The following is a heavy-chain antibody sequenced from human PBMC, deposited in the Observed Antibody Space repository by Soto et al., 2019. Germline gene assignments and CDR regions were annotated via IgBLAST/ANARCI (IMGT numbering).Heavy chain of an antibody. CDR1: EFSLSNTRMG. CDR2: IFSNDEK. J-gene: IGHJ5*02. CDR3: ARSVDSELLGWFDP. V-gene: IGHV2-26*01. Sequence: QVTLKESGPVLVKPTETLTLTCTVSEFSLSNTRMGVSWIRQPPGKALEWLAHIFSNDEKSYSTSLKSRLTISKDTSKSQVLLTVTNMDPVDTATYYCARSVDSELLGWFDPWGQGTLVTVSS. D-gene: IGHD1-26*01.